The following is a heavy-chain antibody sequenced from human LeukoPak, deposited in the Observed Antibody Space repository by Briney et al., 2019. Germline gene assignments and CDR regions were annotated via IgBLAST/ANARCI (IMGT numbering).Heavy chain of an antibody. CDR3: ARVGLDRRGYSGYEAFDY. Sequence: GRSLRLSCAASAFSFSTYYMNWGRQAPGKGLEWVSSIRTCSSYIYYAEAGKGRFTISRDYAKNSLYLQINSLRAEDTAVYYCARVGLDRRGYSGYEAFDYWGQGTLVTVSS. J-gene: IGHJ4*02. D-gene: IGHD5-12*01. CDR1: AFSFSTYY. CDR2: IRTCSSYI. V-gene: IGHV3-21*01.